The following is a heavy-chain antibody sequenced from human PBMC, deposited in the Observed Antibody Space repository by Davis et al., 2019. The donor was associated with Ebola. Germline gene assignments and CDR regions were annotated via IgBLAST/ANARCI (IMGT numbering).Heavy chain of an antibody. D-gene: IGHD2-21*02. CDR3: VRDPALVVTGGGWFFGL. CDR1: GFSLRSYV. Sequence: GESLKISCAASGFSLRSYVMGWVRQAPGKGLEWVSFISSSSNYIYYADSVKGRFTVSRDNAKNSLYLQMNSLGAEDTAVYYCVRDPALVVTGGGWFFGLWGRGTLVTVSS. V-gene: IGHV3-21*01. CDR2: ISSSSNYI. J-gene: IGHJ2*01.